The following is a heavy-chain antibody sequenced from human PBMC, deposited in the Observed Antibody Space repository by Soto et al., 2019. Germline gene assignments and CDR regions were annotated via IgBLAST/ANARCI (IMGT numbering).Heavy chain of an antibody. CDR3: ARGRRFLEWLTYLDY. D-gene: IGHD3-3*01. Sequence: LSLTCAVSGDSISSGGYSWSWIRQPPGKGLEWIGYIYHSGSTYYNPSLKSRVTISVDRSKNQFSLKLSSVTAADTAVYYCARGRRFLEWLTYLDYWGQGTLVTVSS. V-gene: IGHV4-30-2*01. CDR1: GDSISSGGYS. J-gene: IGHJ4*02. CDR2: IYHSGST.